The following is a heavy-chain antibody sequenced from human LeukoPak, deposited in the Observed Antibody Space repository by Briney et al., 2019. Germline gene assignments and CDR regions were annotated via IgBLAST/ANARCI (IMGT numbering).Heavy chain of an antibody. Sequence: GGSLRLSCAASGFTFSGYAMSWVRQAPGKGLEWVSSISGSGGSTYYADSVTGRFTISRDNSKNTVYLQMNGLRAEDTAVYYCTRRPNWSFSDFWGQGTLVTVSS. CDR3: TRRPNWSFSDF. CDR1: GFTFSGYA. D-gene: IGHD1-20*01. CDR2: ISGSGGST. J-gene: IGHJ4*02. V-gene: IGHV3-23*01.